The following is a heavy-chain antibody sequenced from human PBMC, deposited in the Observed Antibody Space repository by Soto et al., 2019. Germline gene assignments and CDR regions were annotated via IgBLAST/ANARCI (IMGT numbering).Heavy chain of an antibody. D-gene: IGHD3-3*01. CDR1: GNTLTNYY. J-gene: IGHJ6*02. Sequence: VASVKVSCKASGNTLTNYYMQWVRQAPGQGLEWMGIINPSGDSTGYAQKFQGRVKITRDTSTSTVYMELSSLRSDASAVYFCASRDLSYSDFWSGYSLDYGMDVWGQGTTVTVSS. CDR3: ASRDLSYSDFWSGYSLDYGMDV. CDR2: INPSGDST. V-gene: IGHV1-46*01.